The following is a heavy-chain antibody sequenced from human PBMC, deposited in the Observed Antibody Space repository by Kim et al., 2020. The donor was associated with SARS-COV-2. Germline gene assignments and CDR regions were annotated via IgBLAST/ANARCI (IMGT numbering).Heavy chain of an antibody. D-gene: IGHD6-19*01. V-gene: IGHV3-74*01. CDR1: GFTFSSYW. Sequence: GGSLRLSCAASGFTFSSYWMYWVRQAPGKGLEWVSRINSFGVNTNYADSVKGRFTVSRVNSKSTLYLQMNSLRAEDTAVYYCARCGYASGWCGVDYWGQGTLVIVSS. CDR2: INSFGVNT. J-gene: IGHJ4*02. CDR3: ARCGYASGWCGVDY.